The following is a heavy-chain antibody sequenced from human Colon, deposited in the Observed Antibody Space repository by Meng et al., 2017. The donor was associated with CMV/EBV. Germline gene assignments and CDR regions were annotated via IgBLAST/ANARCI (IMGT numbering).Heavy chain of an antibody. CDR1: GLSFNSYA. D-gene: IGHD2-2*02. CDR3: AKNLFVPPAIMSVFAPNDY. Sequence: GESLKISCVFSGLSFNSYAMSWVRQAPGKGLEWVATINSIGDETYYADSVKGRFIVSRDNAKNTLFLQINGLGAEDTAVYYCAKNLFVPPAIMSVFAPNDYWGQGTLVTVSS. CDR2: INSIGDET. V-gene: IGHV3-23*01. J-gene: IGHJ4*02.